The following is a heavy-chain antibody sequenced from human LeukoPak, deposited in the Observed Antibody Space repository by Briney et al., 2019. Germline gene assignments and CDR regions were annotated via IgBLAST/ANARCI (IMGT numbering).Heavy chain of an antibody. J-gene: IGHJ4*02. CDR2: ISSSGNTI. D-gene: IGHD3-9*01. V-gene: IGHV3-48*03. CDR3: ARVEDYDILTGFDY. CDR1: GFIFSSYE. Sequence: GGSLRLSCASSGFIFSSYEVNWVRQAPGKGLEWVSYISSSGNTIYYADSVKGRFTISRDNAKESLYLQMNSLRAEDTAVYYCARVEDYDILTGFDYWGQGTLVTVSS.